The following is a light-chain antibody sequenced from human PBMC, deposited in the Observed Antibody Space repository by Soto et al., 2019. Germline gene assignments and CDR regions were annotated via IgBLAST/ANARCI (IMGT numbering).Light chain of an antibody. Sequence: ASQSVSGNYLSWYRQKPGQAPRLLIYGVSGRATGIPDRFSGSGSGIYFTITICRLDPEYREVYHSHLYSGAPPTFGPGTKVDIK. CDR3: HLYSGAPPT. J-gene: IGKJ1*01. V-gene: IGKV3-20*01. CDR2: GVS. CDR1: QSVSGNY.